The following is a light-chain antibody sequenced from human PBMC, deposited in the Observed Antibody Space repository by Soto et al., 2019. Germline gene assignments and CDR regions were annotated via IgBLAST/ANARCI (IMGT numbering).Light chain of an antibody. CDR1: SSDVAAYNF. J-gene: IGLJ2*01. Sequence: QSALTQPASVSGSPGHSITISCTGTSSDVAAYNFVSWYQQHPGEVPKLMIYEVIKRPSGISDRFSGSKSGNTASLTISGLQAEDEADYYCSAYTHSNTVIFGGGTKLTVL. CDR3: SAYTHSNTVI. CDR2: EVI. V-gene: IGLV2-14*03.